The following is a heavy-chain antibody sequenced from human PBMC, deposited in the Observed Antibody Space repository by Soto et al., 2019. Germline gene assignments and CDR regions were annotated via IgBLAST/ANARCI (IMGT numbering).Heavy chain of an antibody. J-gene: IGHJ4*02. CDR3: ARARGLVVTGKGLDC. V-gene: IGHV6-1*01. D-gene: IGHD6-19*01. Sequence: SQTLSLTCAISGDSVSSNTATWNCIRQSPSRGLEWLGRTYYKSKWYTDSAISVKSRIVINPDTSKNQISLQLKSVTPEDAAVYYCARARGLVVTGKGLDCWGQGTPVTVSS. CDR1: GDSVSSNTAT. CDR2: TYYKSKWYT.